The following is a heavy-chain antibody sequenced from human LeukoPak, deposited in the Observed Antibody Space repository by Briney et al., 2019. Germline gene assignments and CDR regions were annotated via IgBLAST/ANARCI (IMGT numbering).Heavy chain of an antibody. V-gene: IGHV3-7*01. CDR1: GFTFSSYW. D-gene: IGHD6-25*01. CDR2: INQDESVK. Sequence: GGSLRLSCAASGFTFSSYWMSWVRQAPGKGLEWAANINQDESVKYYVDAVKGRFTISRDNVKKSLYLLMDSLRGEDTGVYYCVSGGSLFDLWGRGTLVSVSS. J-gene: IGHJ2*01. CDR3: VSGGSLFDL.